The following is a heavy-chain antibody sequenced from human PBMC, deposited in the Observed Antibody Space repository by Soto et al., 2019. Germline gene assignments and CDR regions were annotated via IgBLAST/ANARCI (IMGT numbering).Heavy chain of an antibody. V-gene: IGHV3-23*01. Sequence: EVQLLETGGSLVQPGGSLRLSCAASGFTFSNYAMSWVRQAPGKGLEWVSAISTSGGTYYADSVKGRFTISRDNSKNAGNLQRNSLPAENTAVYNCAKRLLRPSSFPSWGQGTRVPVSP. D-gene: IGHD3-16*01. CDR2: ISTSGGT. CDR1: GFTFSNYA. J-gene: IGHJ5*02. CDR3: AKRLLRPSSFPS.